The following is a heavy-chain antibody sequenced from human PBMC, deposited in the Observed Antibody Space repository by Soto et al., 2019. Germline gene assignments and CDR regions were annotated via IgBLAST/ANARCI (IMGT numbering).Heavy chain of an antibody. CDR1: GDSVSGSSAA. V-gene: IGHV6-1*01. D-gene: IGHD3-16*01. Sequence: PSQTLSLTCAISGDSVSGSSAAWNWIRQSPSRGLEWLGRTYYRSRWYNDYAVSVKSRITVTPDASKNQFSLHLNSVTPEDPAVYSCPRAFPYYVSSDSYLDYWGQGALVNVSS. J-gene: IGHJ4*02. CDR3: PRAFPYYVSSDSYLDY. CDR2: TYYRSRWYN.